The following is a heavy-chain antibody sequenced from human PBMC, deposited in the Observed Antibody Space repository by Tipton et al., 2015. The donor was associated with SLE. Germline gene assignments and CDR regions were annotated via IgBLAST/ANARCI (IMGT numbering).Heavy chain of an antibody. Sequence: LRLSCTVSGGSISSSSYYWGWIRQPPGKGLEWIGSIYYSGSTYYNPSLKSRVTISVDTSKNQFSLKLSSVTAADTAVYYCARDRYYYDSSGYSDYWGREPWSPSPQ. CDR3: ARDRYYYDSSGYSDY. CDR2: IYYSGST. D-gene: IGHD3-22*01. CDR1: GGSISSSSYY. V-gene: IGHV4-39*07. J-gene: IGHJ4*02.